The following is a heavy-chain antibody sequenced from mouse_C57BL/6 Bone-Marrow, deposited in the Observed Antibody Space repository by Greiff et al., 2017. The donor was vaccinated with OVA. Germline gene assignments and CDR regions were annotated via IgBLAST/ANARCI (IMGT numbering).Heavy chain of an antibody. V-gene: IGHV1-76*01. Sequence: VHLVESGAELVRPGASVKLSCKASGYTFTDYYINWVKQRPGQGLEWIARIYPGSGNTYYNEKFKGKATLTAEKSSSTAYMQLSSLTSEDSAVYFCATNWDFDYWGQGTTLTVSS. CDR3: ATNWDFDY. CDR1: GYTFTDYY. CDR2: IYPGSGNT. J-gene: IGHJ2*01. D-gene: IGHD4-1*02.